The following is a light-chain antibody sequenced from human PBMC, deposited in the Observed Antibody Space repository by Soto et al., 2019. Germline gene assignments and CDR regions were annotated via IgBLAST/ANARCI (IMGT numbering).Light chain of an antibody. V-gene: IGKV1-5*03. CDR3: QHYNTYTWT. J-gene: IGKJ1*01. CDR2: KAS. CDR1: QSISSW. Sequence: DIQMTQSPSTLSASVGDGVTITCRASQSISSWLAWYQQKPGKAPNLLIHKASHLESGVPSRFSGSGSGTEFTLTISRLQHGDFATYYCQHYNTYTWTFGQGTKVDIK.